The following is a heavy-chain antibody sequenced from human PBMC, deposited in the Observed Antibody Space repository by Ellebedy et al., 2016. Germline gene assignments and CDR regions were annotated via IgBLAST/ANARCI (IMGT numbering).Heavy chain of an antibody. D-gene: IGHD6-19*01. J-gene: IGHJ2*01. CDR2: IFYSGSS. CDR3: AALQWLAPAWYFDL. V-gene: IGHV4-59*08. CDR1: GGSISSYY. Sequence: SETLSLICTVSGGSISSYYWSWIRQPPGKGLEWIGYIFYSGSSNYNPSLKSRVTISVDTSKNQFSLKLSSVTAADTAVYYCAALQWLAPAWYFDLWGRGTLVTVSS.